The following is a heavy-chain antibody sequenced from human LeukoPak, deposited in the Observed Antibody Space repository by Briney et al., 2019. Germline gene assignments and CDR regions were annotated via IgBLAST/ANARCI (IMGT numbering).Heavy chain of an antibody. V-gene: IGHV4-59*12. D-gene: IGHD2-2*01. J-gene: IGHJ6*03. Sequence: SETLSLTCTVSGGSISSYYWSWIRQPPGKGLEWIGYIYYSGSTNYNPSLKSRVTMSVDTSKNQFSLKLSSVHAADTAVYYCARDSCSSTSCYSHYYYYYMDVWGKGTTVTVSS. CDR1: GGSISSYY. CDR3: ARDSCSSTSCYSHYYYYYMDV. CDR2: IYYSGST.